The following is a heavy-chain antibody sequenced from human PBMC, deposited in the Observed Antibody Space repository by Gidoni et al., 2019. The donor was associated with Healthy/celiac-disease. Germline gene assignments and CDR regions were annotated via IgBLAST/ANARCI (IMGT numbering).Heavy chain of an antibody. J-gene: IGHJ6*02. V-gene: IGHV3-43*01. CDR2: SSWDGGST. CDR1: GFTFDDYT. Sequence: EVQLVESGGVVVQPGGSLRLSCAASGFTFDDYTMHLVRQAPGKGLEWVSLSSWDGGSTYYADAVKGRFTISRDNSKNSLYLQMNSLRTEDTALYYCAKSIGRFGGEVSLYYYYGMDVWGQGTTVTVSS. CDR3: AKSIGRFGGEVSLYYYYGMDV. D-gene: IGHD3-10*01.